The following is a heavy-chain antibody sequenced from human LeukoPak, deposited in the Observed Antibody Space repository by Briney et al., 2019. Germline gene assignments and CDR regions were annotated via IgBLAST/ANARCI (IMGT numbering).Heavy chain of an antibody. J-gene: IGHJ1*01. Sequence: LGESLKISCKGSGYSFTSYWIGWVRQMPGKGLEWMGIIYPGDSDTRYSPSFQGQVTISADKSISTAYLQWSSLKASDTAMYYCARHHDSSGDAFQHWGQGTLVTVSS. CDR2: IYPGDSDT. V-gene: IGHV5-51*01. CDR1: GYSFTSYW. CDR3: ARHHDSSGDAFQH. D-gene: IGHD3-22*01.